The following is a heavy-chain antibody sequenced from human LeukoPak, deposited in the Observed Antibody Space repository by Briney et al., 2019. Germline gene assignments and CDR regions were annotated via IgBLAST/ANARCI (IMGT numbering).Heavy chain of an antibody. D-gene: IGHD3-22*01. V-gene: IGHV3-23*01. CDR3: AKVHYYDSSGYYLN. CDR2: ISGSGGST. CDR1: GFTFSSYA. J-gene: IGHJ4*02. Sequence: PGGSLRLTCAASGFTFSSYAMSWVRQAPGKGLEWVSAISGSGGSTYYADSVKGRFTISRDNSKNTLYLQMNSLRAEDTAVYYCAKVHYYDSSGYYLNWGQGTLVTVSS.